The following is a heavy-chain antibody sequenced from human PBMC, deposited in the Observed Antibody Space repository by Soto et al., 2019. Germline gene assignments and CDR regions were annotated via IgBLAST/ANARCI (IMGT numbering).Heavy chain of an antibody. J-gene: IGHJ5*02. CDR1: GGTFSSYA. CDR2: IIPIFGTA. Sequence: QVQLVQSGAEVKKPGSSVKVSCKASGGTFSSYAISWVRQAPGQGLEWMGGIIPIFGTANYAQKFQGRVTITADESTSTDYMELSSLRSEDTAVYYCARAIAVAGTALEQFDPWGQGTLVTVSS. V-gene: IGHV1-69*12. D-gene: IGHD6-19*01. CDR3: ARAIAVAGTALEQFDP.